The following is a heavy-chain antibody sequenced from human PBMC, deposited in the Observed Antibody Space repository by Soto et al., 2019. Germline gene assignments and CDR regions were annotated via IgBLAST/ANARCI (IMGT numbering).Heavy chain of an antibody. V-gene: IGHV4-39*01. CDR1: GGSITSSSYY. CDR2: IYYSGST. Sequence: SETLSLTCTVSGGSITSSSYYWGWIRQPPGKGLEWIGSIYYSGSTYYNPSLKSRVTISVDTSKNQFSLKLSSVTAAETVVYYCARHAHAIYISDHWGQGTLVTVSS. CDR3: ARHAHAIYISDH. J-gene: IGHJ4*02. D-gene: IGHD3-3*01.